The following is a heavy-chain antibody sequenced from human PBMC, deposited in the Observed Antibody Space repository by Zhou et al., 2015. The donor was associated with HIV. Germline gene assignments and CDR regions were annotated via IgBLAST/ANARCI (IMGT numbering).Heavy chain of an antibody. D-gene: IGHD2-8*01. Sequence: QVQLVQSGAEVKRPGSSVKVSCKASGGTFSSHSVSWVRLGPGQGLEWMGGIIPIFGTADYAQNFRDRVTITADKSTDTAYMELRSLRSEDTAVYYCATLLGETNAYPDVSDLWGQGTPVTVSS. V-gene: IGHV1-69*06. CDR3: ATLLGETNAYPDVSDL. J-gene: IGHJ3*01. CDR1: GGTFSSHS. CDR2: IIPIFGTA.